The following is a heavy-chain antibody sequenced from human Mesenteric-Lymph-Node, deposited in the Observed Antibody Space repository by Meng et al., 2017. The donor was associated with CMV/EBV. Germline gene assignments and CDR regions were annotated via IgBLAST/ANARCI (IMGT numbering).Heavy chain of an antibody. D-gene: IGHD2-15*01. Sequence: GESLKISCAASGFTFSSYAMHWVRQAPGKGLEWVAVISYDGSNKYYADSVKGRFTISRDNSKNTLYLQMNSLRAEDTAVYYCTRATPRPIDYWGQGTLVTVSS. V-gene: IGHV3-30-3*01. CDR1: GFTFSSYA. CDR3: TRATPRPIDY. J-gene: IGHJ4*02. CDR2: ISYDGSNK.